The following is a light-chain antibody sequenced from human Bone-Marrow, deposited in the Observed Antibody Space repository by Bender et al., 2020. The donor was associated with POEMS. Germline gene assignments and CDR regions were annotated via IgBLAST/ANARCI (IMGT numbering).Light chain of an antibody. Sequence: SYELTQPPSVSVSPGQTAKITCSGDALAKQYAFWYQKKSGQAPVLVIFKDSERPSGIPERFSGSNSGNTATLTISRAEAGDEADYYCQVWDSGSDHPVMFGGGTKVTVL. J-gene: IGLJ3*02. V-gene: IGLV3-25*02. CDR1: ALAKQY. CDR3: QVWDSGSDHPVM. CDR2: KDS.